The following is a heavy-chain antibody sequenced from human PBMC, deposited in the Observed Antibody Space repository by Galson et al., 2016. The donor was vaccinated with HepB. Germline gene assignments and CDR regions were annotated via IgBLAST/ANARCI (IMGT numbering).Heavy chain of an antibody. CDR3: ARDGVTTVTTANYYFDY. CDR2: ISPSGGTI. CDR1: GFTFSDYY. J-gene: IGHJ4*02. Sequence: SLRLSCAASGFTFSDYYMSWIRQAPGKGLEWLSYISPSGGTISYADSVKGRFTISRDNAKNFLFLQVSSLRAEDTAVYYCARDGVTTVTTANYYFDYWGQGTLVTVSS. V-gene: IGHV3-11*04. D-gene: IGHD4-17*01.